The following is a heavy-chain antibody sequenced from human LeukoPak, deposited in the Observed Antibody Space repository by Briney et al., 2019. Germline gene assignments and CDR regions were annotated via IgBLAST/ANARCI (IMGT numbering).Heavy chain of an antibody. CDR3: ARDRTERDFDY. V-gene: IGHV1-2*02. Sequence: ASVTVSCKASGYTFTDYYMHWVRQAPGQGLEWMGWINPNSGGTNYAQKFQGRVIMTRDTSIRTAYMELSRLRPDDTAIYYCARDRTERDFDYWGQGTLVTVSS. CDR2: INPNSGGT. CDR1: GYTFTDYY. J-gene: IGHJ4*02.